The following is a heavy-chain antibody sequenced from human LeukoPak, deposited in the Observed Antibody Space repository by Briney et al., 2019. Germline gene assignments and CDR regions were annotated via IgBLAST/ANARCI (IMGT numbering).Heavy chain of an antibody. CDR2: VMPMFNTS. CDR3: AKVQNEVVPIAMRGWFDP. J-gene: IGHJ5*02. CDR1: GYTFTSYG. Sequence: ASVKVSCKASGYTFTSYGISWVRQAPGQGLEWMGGVMPMFNTSNYAQKFQGRVTITADENTSTVYMELSSLTSEDTAVYYCAKVQNEVVPIAMRGWFDPWGQGTLVAVSS. V-gene: IGHV1-69*13. D-gene: IGHD2-2*01.